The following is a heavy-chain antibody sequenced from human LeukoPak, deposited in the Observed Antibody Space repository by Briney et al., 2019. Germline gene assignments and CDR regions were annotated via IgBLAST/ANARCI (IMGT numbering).Heavy chain of an antibody. CDR2: ISGSGGST. CDR1: GFTFSSYS. CDR3: AKGSEPEFDY. Sequence: GGSLRLSCAASGFTFSSYSMNWVRQAPGKGLEWVSAISGSGGSTYYADSVKGRFTVSRDNSKNTLYLQMNSLRAEDTAVYYCAKGSEPEFDYWGQGTLVTVSS. V-gene: IGHV3-23*01. D-gene: IGHD2-15*01. J-gene: IGHJ4*02.